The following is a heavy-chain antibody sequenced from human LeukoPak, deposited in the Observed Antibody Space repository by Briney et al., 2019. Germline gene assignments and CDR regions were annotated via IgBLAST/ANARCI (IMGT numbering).Heavy chain of an antibody. J-gene: IGHJ6*02. CDR2: ISYDGSNK. D-gene: IGHD1-26*01. Sequence: GGSLRLSCAASGFTFSSYAMHWVRQAPGKGLEWVAVISYDGSNKYYADSVKGRFTISRDNSKNTLYLQMNSLRAEDTAVYYCARDAIVGVNVGMDVWGQGSTVTVSS. CDR3: ARDAIVGVNVGMDV. CDR1: GFTFSSYA. V-gene: IGHV3-30-3*01.